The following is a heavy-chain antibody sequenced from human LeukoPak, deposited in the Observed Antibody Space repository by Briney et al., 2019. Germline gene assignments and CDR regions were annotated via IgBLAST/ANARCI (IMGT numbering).Heavy chain of an antibody. CDR3: ARNRYYYGSGSYGVPNWFDP. V-gene: IGHV4-39*07. CDR2: IYYSGST. J-gene: IGHJ5*02. CDR1: GGSISSYY. D-gene: IGHD3-10*01. Sequence: SETLSLTCTVSGGSISSYYWGWIRQPPGKGLEWIGSIYYSGSTYCNPSLRSRVTISVDTSKNQFSLKMTSVTAADTAMYYCARNRYYYGSGSYGVPNWFDPWGQGTLVTVSS.